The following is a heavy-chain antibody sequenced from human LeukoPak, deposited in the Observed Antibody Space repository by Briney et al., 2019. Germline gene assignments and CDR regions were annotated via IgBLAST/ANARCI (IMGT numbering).Heavy chain of an antibody. D-gene: IGHD6-19*01. Sequence: SETLSLTCAVSGGSISSGGYSWSWIRQPPGKGLEWIGYIYHSGSTYYNPSLKSRVTISVDTSKNQSSLKLSSVTAADTAVYYCARGGSGWPPYYFDYWGQGTLVTVSS. CDR1: GGSISSGGYS. CDR3: ARGGSGWPPYYFDY. V-gene: IGHV4-30-2*01. J-gene: IGHJ4*02. CDR2: IYHSGST.